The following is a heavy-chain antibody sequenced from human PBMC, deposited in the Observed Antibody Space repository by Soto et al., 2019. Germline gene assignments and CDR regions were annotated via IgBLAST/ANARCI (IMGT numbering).Heavy chain of an antibody. CDR2: ISYNGGSI. V-gene: IGHV3-9*01. J-gene: IGHJ4*02. Sequence: VQLVESGGGLVQPGQSLRLSCAGSGFTFDDYAMHWVRQAPGKGLEWVSGISYNGGSIGYAASVKGRFTISRDNANTSLYLQTSSLRPVDTAFYYCTNGAPYHTGADYWGQGTLVTVSS. D-gene: IGHD1-1*01. CDR3: TNGAPYHTGADY. CDR1: GFTFDDYA.